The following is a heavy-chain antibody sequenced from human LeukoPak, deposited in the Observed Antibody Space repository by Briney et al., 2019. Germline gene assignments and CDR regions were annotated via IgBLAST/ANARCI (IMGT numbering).Heavy chain of an antibody. V-gene: IGHV3-11*01. Sequence: PGGSLRLSCAASGFTFSDYYMSWIRQAPGKGLEWVSYISSSGSTIYYADSVKGRFTISRDNAKNSLYLQMNSLRAEDTAVYYCARDLDIVLMVYALPYYYGMDVWGQGTTVTVSS. CDR3: ARDLDIVLMVYALPYYYGMDV. CDR1: GFTFSDYY. CDR2: ISSSGSTI. J-gene: IGHJ6*02. D-gene: IGHD2-8*01.